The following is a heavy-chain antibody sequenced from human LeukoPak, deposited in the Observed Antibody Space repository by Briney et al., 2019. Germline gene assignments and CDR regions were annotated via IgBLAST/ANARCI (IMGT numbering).Heavy chain of an antibody. V-gene: IGHV4-39*07. CDR1: GGSISSSSYY. CDR3: ARYSSGYYPHFDY. CDR2: IYYSGST. J-gene: IGHJ4*02. D-gene: IGHD3-22*01. Sequence: SETLSLTCTVSGGSISSSSYYWGWIRQPPGKGLEWIGSIYYSGSTYYNPSLKSRVTISVDTSKNQFSLKLSSVTAADTAVYYCARYSSGYYPHFDYWGQGTLVTVSS.